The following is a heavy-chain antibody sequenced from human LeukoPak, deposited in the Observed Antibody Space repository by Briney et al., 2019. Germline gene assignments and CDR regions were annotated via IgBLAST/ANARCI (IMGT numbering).Heavy chain of an antibody. Sequence: GGSLRLSCAASGFTLSNYGMHWVRQAPGKGLEWVAVISYDGSNKYYADSVKGRVTISRDNSENTLFLQMNSLRAEDTAVYYCAKDYYDSSGPDYWGQGTLVTVSS. CDR3: AKDYYDSSGPDY. CDR1: GFTLSNYG. J-gene: IGHJ4*02. CDR2: ISYDGSNK. D-gene: IGHD3-22*01. V-gene: IGHV3-30*18.